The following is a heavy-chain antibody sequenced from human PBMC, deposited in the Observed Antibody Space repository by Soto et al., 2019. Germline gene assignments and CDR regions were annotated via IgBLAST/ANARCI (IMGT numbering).Heavy chain of an antibody. J-gene: IGHJ5*02. V-gene: IGHV4-59*01. Sequence: SETLSLTCTVSGGSISSYYWSWIRQPPGKGLEWIGYIYYSGSTNYNPSLKSRVTISVDTSKNQFSLKLSSVTAADTAVYYCARKEATMVRGVISPWGQGTLGTSPQ. CDR2: IYYSGST. CDR1: GGSISSYY. CDR3: ARKEATMVRGVISP. D-gene: IGHD3-10*01.